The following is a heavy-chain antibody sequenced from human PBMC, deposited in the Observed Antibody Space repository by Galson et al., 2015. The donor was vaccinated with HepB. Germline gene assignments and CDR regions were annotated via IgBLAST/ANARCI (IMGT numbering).Heavy chain of an antibody. Sequence: SVKVSCKASGDTFTSHWMHWVRQAPGQGLEWMGIINPNGGNTDYAQKFQGRVTMTRDTSTSTVYMELTSLRSDDTAVYYCARDHSNSNSVWFDPWGQGTLVTVSS. D-gene: IGHD6-6*01. CDR2: INPNGGNT. V-gene: IGHV1-46*01. J-gene: IGHJ5*02. CDR1: GDTFTSHW. CDR3: ARDHSNSNSVWFDP.